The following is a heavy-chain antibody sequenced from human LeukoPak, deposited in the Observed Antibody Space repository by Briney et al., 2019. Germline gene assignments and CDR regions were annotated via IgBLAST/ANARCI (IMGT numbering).Heavy chain of an antibody. CDR2: ISGSGGST. CDR3: AKDKGGYGFDY. Sequence: GGSLRLSCAASGFTFSSYAMSRVRQAPGKGLEWVSAISGSGGSTYYADSAKGRFTISRDNSKNTLYLQMNSLRAEDTAVYYCAKDKGGYGFDYWGQGTLVTVSS. V-gene: IGHV3-23*01. D-gene: IGHD6-25*01. CDR1: GFTFSSYA. J-gene: IGHJ4*02.